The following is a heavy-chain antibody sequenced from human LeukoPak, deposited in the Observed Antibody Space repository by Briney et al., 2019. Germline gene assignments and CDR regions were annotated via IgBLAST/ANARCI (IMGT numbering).Heavy chain of an antibody. Sequence: PGGSLRLSCAASGFTFGSQWMSRVRQAPGKWLEWVANIKQDGSEKYYVDSVKGRFTISRDNAKNSLYLQMNSLRAEDTAVYYCARRGMYSSSWTYFDSWGQGTLVTVSS. D-gene: IGHD6-13*01. CDR3: ARRGMYSSSWTYFDS. V-gene: IGHV3-7*01. J-gene: IGHJ4*02. CDR1: GFTFGSQW. CDR2: IKQDGSEK.